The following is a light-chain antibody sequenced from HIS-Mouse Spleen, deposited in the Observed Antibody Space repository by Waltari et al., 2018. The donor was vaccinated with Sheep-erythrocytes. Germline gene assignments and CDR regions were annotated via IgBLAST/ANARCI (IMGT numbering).Light chain of an antibody. CDR2: EDS. V-gene: IGLV3-10*01. Sequence: SYELTQPPSVSVSPGQTARPTCSGDALPTKYAYLYQQKSGQAPVLVIYEDSKRPSGIPERFSGSSSGKMATLTISGAQVEDDADYYCYSTDSSGNHWVFGGGTKLTVL. CDR1: ALPTKY. CDR3: YSTDSSGNHWV. J-gene: IGLJ3*02.